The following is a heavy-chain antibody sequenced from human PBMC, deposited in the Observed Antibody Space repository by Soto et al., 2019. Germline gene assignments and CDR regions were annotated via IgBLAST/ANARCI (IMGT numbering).Heavy chain of an antibody. CDR1: GFTFNSYS. Sequence: EVQLVESGGGLVQPGGSLRLSCAVSGFTFNSYSMNWVRQAPGKGLEWVSYISNSVIHYADSVKGRFTISRDNAKNSLFLQMNSLRDEDTAVYYCATSEGYYNISGYYYVDSWGQGTLVTVSS. J-gene: IGHJ4*02. CDR3: ATSEGYYNISGYYYVDS. V-gene: IGHV3-48*02. D-gene: IGHD3-22*01. CDR2: ISNSVI.